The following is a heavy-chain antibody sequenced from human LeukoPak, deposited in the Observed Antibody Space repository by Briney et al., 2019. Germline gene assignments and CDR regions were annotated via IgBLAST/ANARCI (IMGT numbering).Heavy chain of an antibody. D-gene: IGHD2-15*01. CDR3: ARGYGGNAGHFDY. CDR1: GGSINNYY. J-gene: IGHJ4*02. CDR2: IYNSGST. V-gene: IGHV4-59*01. Sequence: PSETLSLTCTVSGGSINNYYWSWIRQPPGKGLEWIGYIYNSGSTNCNPSLKSRVTISVDTSKNQFSPKLSSVTAADTAVYYCARGYGGNAGHFDYWGQGTLVTVSS.